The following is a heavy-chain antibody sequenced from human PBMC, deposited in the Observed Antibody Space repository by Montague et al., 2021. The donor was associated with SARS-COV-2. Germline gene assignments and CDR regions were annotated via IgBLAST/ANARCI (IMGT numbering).Heavy chain of an antibody. D-gene: IGHD3-22*01. CDR3: ARATLGITMIVVVMTAIDYYFDY. V-gene: IGHV4-59*01. Sequence: SETLSLTCSVSGGSMNSYYWSWLRQTPGKGLEWIGYIYYRGSTNYNPSLKSRVTISVDTSKNQFSLSLTSVTAADTAVYYCARATLGITMIVVVMTAIDYYFDYWGQGNLVTVSS. CDR1: GGSMNSYY. CDR2: IYYRGST. J-gene: IGHJ4*02.